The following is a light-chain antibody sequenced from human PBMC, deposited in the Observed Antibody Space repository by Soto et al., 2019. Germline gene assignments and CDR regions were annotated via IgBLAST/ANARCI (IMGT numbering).Light chain of an antibody. Sequence: DIQMTQSPSSLSASVGDRVTITCRASQGISNYLAWYQQIPGKVPKLLCSAASTLQSEVPSRFSGSGSGTDFTLTISSLQPEDVATYYVQTYTKVPAFGGGTKVEIK. CDR3: QTYTKVPA. J-gene: IGKJ4*01. CDR1: QGISNY. CDR2: AAS. V-gene: IGKV1-27*01.